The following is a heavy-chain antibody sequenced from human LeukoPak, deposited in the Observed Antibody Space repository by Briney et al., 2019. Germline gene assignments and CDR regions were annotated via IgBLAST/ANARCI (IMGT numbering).Heavy chain of an antibody. Sequence: XAXXXXXEWGXRIKSKTDGGTTDYAAPVKGRFTISRDDSKNTLYLQMNSLKTEDTVVYYCTTVTAAAGTSFDYWGQGTLVTVSS. J-gene: IGHJ4*02. V-gene: IGHV3-15*01. CDR3: TTVTAAAGTSFDY. D-gene: IGHD6-13*01. CDR2: IKSKTDGGTT.